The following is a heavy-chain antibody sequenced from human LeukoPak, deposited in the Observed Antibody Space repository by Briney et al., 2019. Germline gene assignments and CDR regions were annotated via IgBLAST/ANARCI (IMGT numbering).Heavy chain of an antibody. V-gene: IGHV3-21*01. CDR2: ISSTSSYI. J-gene: IGHJ4*02. Sequence: PRGSLRLSCAASGFTFSSYSMDWVRQAPGKGLEWVSSISSTSSYIYYADSVKGRFTISRDNAKNSLYLQMNSLRAEDTAVYYCARGDYATGTTFDYWGQGTLVTVSS. D-gene: IGHD1-7*01. CDR1: GFTFSSYS. CDR3: ARGDYATGTTFDY.